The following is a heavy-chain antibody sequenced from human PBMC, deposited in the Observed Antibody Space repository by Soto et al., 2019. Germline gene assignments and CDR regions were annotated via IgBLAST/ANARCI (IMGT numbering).Heavy chain of an antibody. CDR2: IRAYNGKT. D-gene: IGHD2-2*01. CDR1: GYTFTSYG. J-gene: IGHJ4*02. CDR3: ARHAPPADY. V-gene: IGHV1-18*01. Sequence: QVQLVQSGAEVKKPGASVKVSCKASGYTFTSYGISWVRQAPGQVLEWMGWIRAYNGKTNYAQKLLGRVTMTTDTSTSTAYMELRRLRYDDPAVYYCARHAPPADYWVQGTLVTVAS.